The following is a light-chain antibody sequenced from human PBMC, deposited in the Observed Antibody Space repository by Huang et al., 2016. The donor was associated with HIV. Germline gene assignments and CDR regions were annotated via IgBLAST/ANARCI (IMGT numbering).Light chain of an antibody. V-gene: IGKV3-11*01. CDR2: DAY. J-gene: IGKJ5*01. CDR3: QQRSNWPPA. CDR1: QSVSSY. Sequence: EIVLTQSPATLSLSPGERATLSCGASQSVSSYLALYQQKPCKAPRLLIYDAYNRATGIPARLSGSGSWTDFTLTISSLEPEDFAVYYCQQRSNWPPAFGQGTRLEIK.